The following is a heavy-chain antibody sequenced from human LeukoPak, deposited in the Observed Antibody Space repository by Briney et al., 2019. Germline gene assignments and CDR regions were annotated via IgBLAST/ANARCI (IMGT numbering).Heavy chain of an antibody. CDR3: AKGLITMIVAEYFQH. Sequence: GGSLRLSREVSGFSFNIYGMHWVRQAPGKGLEWVAVIWSDGNRKYYADSVKGRFTISRDNSKNTLYLQMNSLRAEDTAVYYCAKGLITMIVAEYFQHWGQGTLVTVSS. CDR1: GFSFNIYG. V-gene: IGHV3-33*06. D-gene: IGHD3-22*01. J-gene: IGHJ1*01. CDR2: IWSDGNRK.